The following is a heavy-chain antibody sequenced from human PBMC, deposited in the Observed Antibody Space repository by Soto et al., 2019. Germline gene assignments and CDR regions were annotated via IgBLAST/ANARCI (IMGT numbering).Heavy chain of an antibody. J-gene: IGHJ3*02. CDR2: ISAYNGNT. D-gene: IGHD5-12*01. Sequence: QVQLVQSGAEVKKPGASVKVSCKASGYTFTSYGISWVRQAPGQGLEWMGWISAYNGNTNYAQKLQGRVTMTTDTSTSTAYMGLRSLRSADTAVYYCATRRDGYNLGAFDIWGQGTMVTVSS. CDR1: GYTFTSYG. CDR3: ATRRDGYNLGAFDI. V-gene: IGHV1-18*01.